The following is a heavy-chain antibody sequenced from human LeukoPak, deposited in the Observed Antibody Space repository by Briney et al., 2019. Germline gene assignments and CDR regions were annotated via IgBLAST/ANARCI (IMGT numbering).Heavy chain of an antibody. CDR2: ISSSSSYI. D-gene: IGHD3-3*01. CDR1: GFTFSDYS. V-gene: IGHV3-21*01. Sequence: PGGSLRLSCAASGFTFSDYSMNWVRQAPGKGLEWVSSISSSSSYIYYADSLKGRFTISRDNAKNSLYLQMNSLRAEDTAVYYCARARSGYCFDIWGQGTMVTVSS. CDR3: ARARSGYCFDI. J-gene: IGHJ3*02.